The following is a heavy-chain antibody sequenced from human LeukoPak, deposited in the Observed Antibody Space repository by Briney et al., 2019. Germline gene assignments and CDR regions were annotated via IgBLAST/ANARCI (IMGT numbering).Heavy chain of an antibody. D-gene: IGHD4-17*01. Sequence: ASVKVSCKTSGYTFTTYGIGWVRQAPGQGLEWMGWLTPYNGHTSYGQKLQGRITMTTDTSTSTAYLELRSLTSDDTAVYYCARGFPGDYAPFDYWGQGTLVTVSS. CDR3: ARGFPGDYAPFDY. CDR1: GYTFTTYG. CDR2: LTPYNGHT. V-gene: IGHV1-18*01. J-gene: IGHJ4*02.